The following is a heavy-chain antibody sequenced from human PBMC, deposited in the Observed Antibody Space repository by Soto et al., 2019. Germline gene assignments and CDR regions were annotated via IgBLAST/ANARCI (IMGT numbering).Heavy chain of an antibody. CDR1: GASTVSHYH. Sequence: SETLSLTCSVSGASTVSHYHWTWIRQPPGKGLEWMGYIFNSGTTFYNPSLTSRLSISMDTSGNHFSLELRSVTAADTAVYYCALALGPTQGLDYWGQGTLVTVYS. D-gene: IGHD1-26*01. CDR3: ALALGPTQGLDY. V-gene: IGHV4-31*02. CDR2: IFNSGTT. J-gene: IGHJ4*02.